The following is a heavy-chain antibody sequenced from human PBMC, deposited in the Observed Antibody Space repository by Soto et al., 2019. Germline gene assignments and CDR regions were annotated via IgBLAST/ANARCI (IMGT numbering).Heavy chain of an antibody. J-gene: IGHJ4*02. Sequence: EVQLLESGGGLVQPGGSLRLSCAVSGFTFSTFAMNWVRQAPGKGLEWVSDISGNGGRTNYADSVKGRFTISRDNSKNTLYLQMNTLRAEDTAVYYCAKERVTTTSFDYWGQGTLVTVSS. CDR1: GFTFSTFA. CDR3: AKERVTTTSFDY. D-gene: IGHD4-17*01. CDR2: ISGNGGRT. V-gene: IGHV3-23*01.